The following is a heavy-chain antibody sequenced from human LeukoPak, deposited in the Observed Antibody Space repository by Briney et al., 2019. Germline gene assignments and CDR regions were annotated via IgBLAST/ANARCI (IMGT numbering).Heavy chain of an antibody. D-gene: IGHD3-16*01. J-gene: IGHJ4*02. CDR2: IIPIFGTA. Sequence: GSSVKVSCKASGGTFSSYAISWVRQAPGQGLEWMGRIIPIFGTANYAQKFQGRVTITTDESTSTAYMELSSLRSEDTAVYYCARDDYDYVWGSHFYFDYWGQGTLVTASS. CDR3: ARDDYDYVWGSHFYFDY. CDR1: GGTFSSYA. V-gene: IGHV1-69*05.